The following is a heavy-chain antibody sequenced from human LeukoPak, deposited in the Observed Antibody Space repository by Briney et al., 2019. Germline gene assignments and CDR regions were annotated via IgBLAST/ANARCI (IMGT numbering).Heavy chain of an antibody. CDR2: IIPIFGTA. CDR3: ARAAYSSSYAAGY. Sequence: SVKVSCKASGGSFSTYAISWVRQAPGQGLEWMGGIIPIFGTANYAQKFQGRVTITADESTSTAYMELSSLRSEDTAVYYCARAAYSSSYAAGYWGQGTLVTVSS. V-gene: IGHV1-69*01. J-gene: IGHJ4*02. CDR1: GGSFSTYA. D-gene: IGHD6-6*01.